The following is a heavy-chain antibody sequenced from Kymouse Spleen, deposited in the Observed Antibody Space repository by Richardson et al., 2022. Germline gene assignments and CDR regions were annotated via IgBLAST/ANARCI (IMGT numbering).Heavy chain of an antibody. Sequence: EVQLVESGGGLVQPGGSLRLSCAASGFTFSSYDMHWVRQATGKGLEWVSAIGTAGDTYYPGSVKGRFTISRENAKNSLYLQMNSLRAGDTAVYYCAGYSSSWYYYYYGMDVWGQGTTVTVSS. D-gene: IGHD6-13*01. CDR2: IGTAGDT. CDR3: AGYSSSWYYYYYGMDV. J-gene: IGHJ6*02. V-gene: IGHV3-13*01. CDR1: GFTFSSYD.